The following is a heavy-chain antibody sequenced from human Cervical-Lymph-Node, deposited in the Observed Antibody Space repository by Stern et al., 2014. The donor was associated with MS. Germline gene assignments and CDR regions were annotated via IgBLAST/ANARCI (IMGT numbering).Heavy chain of an antibody. CDR2: IYARGST. CDR1: GGSISSRGYY. Sequence: EQLVASGPGLVKPSQTLSLTCTVSGGSISSRGYYWSWIRQPAGKVLEWIGRIYARGSTNCNPSLKSRVTISVDTSKNQFSLKLSSVTAADTAVYYCARVSYGDYGPFDLWGRGTLVTVSS. CDR3: ARVSYGDYGPFDL. J-gene: IGHJ2*01. D-gene: IGHD4-17*01. V-gene: IGHV4-61*02.